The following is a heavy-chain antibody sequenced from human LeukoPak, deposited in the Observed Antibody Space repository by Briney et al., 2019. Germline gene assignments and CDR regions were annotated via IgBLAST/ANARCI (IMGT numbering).Heavy chain of an antibody. CDR2: INPNSGGT. D-gene: IGHD2-15*01. CDR1: GYTFTGYY. V-gene: IGHV1-2*02. CDR3: ARNNYCSGGSCYPGDWYFDL. Sequence: GASVKVSCKASGYTFTGYYMHWVRQAPGQGLEWMGWINPNSGGTNYAQKFQGRVTMTRDTSISTAYMELGRLRSDDTAVYYCARNNYCSGGSCYPGDWYFDLWGRGTLVTVSS. J-gene: IGHJ2*01.